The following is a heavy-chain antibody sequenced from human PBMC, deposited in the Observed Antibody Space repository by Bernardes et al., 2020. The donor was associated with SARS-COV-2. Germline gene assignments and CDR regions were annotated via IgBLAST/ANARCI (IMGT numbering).Heavy chain of an antibody. CDR1: GFDFRNYW. J-gene: IGHJ4*02. Sequence: GGSLKISSKTSGFDFRNYWIGWVRQIAGKGLEWMGVIFPGDPDIKYSPSFQGQVTISADTSINTAYVQWNSLQAPDTAIYYCARAPTFGVEPYYFDYWGPGTVVTVSS. D-gene: IGHD3-3*01. CDR2: IFPGDPDI. CDR3: ARAPTFGVEPYYFDY. V-gene: IGHV5-51*01.